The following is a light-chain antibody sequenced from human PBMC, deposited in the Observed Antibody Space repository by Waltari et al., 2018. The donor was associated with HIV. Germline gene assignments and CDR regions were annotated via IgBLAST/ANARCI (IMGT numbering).Light chain of an antibody. CDR1: SSNIGAGYD. Sequence: QSVLTQSPSVSGAPGQRVTISCTGTSSNIGAGYDVHWFQHLPGTAPKLLVYSDNNRPSGVPDRFSASKSGTSASLAISGLQVDDEATYYGQSYDSSLSAYVFGPGTKVTVL. CDR3: QSYDSSLSAYV. J-gene: IGLJ1*01. V-gene: IGLV1-40*01. CDR2: SDN.